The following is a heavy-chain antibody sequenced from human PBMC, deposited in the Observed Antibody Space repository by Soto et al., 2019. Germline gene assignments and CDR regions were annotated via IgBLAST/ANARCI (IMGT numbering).Heavy chain of an antibody. J-gene: IGHJ5*02. CDR3: ARQASYWHGGGGWFDP. CDR1: GFTFSTYD. Sequence: VQLVESGGGLVQPGGSLRLSCAASGFTFSTYDMHWVRQATGKGLEWVSAIGTRHDTYYPDSVKGRFTISRENAKNTLYLQMKSLRAGDTAVYYCARQASYWHGGGGWFDPWGQGILVTVSS. CDR2: IGTRHDT. V-gene: IGHV3-13*01. D-gene: IGHD3-16*01.